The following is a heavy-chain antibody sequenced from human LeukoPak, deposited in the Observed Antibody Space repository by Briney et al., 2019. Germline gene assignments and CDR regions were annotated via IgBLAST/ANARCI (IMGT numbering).Heavy chain of an antibody. D-gene: IGHD2-15*01. J-gene: IGHJ3*02. CDR2: ISAYNGNT. CDR3: AREAYCSGGSCYPGALDT. Sequence: ASVKVSCKASGYTFTSYGISWVRQAPGQGLEWMGWISAYNGNTNYAQNIQGRVTMTTDTSTTTAYMELRSLRSDDTAVYYCAREAYCSGGSCYPGALDTWGQGTMVTVSS. V-gene: IGHV1-18*01. CDR1: GYTFTSYG.